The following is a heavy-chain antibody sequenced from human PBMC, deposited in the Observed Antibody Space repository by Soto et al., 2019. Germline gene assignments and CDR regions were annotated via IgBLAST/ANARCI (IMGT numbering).Heavy chain of an antibody. V-gene: IGHV3-72*01. CDR3: ARYSGSYDDAFDI. D-gene: IGHD1-26*01. J-gene: IGHJ3*02. CDR2: TRNKANSYTT. Sequence: GRSMRVSSAAAGFTFSDHYMAWVLQATGQGLEWVGRTRNKANSYTTEYAASVKGRFTISRDDSKNSMYLQMNSLKTEDTAVHYCARYSGSYDDAFDIWGQGTMVTVPS. CDR1: GFTFSDHY.